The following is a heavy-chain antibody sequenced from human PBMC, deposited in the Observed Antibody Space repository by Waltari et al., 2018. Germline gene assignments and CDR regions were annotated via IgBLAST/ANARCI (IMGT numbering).Heavy chain of an antibody. V-gene: IGHV4-59*01. J-gene: IGHJ4*02. CDR2: IYYSGRS. Sequence: QVQLQESGPGLVKPSETLSLTCTVSGGSISSYYWSWIRQPPGQGLEWIGYIYYSGRSNYNHSLRRRVTISVDTSKNQFSLKLSSVTDADTAVYYCARSGGVTSRGFGYWGQGTLVTVSS. CDR1: GGSISSYY. D-gene: IGHD3-10*01. CDR3: ARSGGVTSRGFGY.